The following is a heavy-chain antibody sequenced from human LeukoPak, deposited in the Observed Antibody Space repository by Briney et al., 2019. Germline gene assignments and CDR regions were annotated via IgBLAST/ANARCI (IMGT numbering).Heavy chain of an antibody. Sequence: GRSLRLSCAASGFTFDDYAMHWVRQAPGKGLEWVSGLNWNGDDTGYADSVKGRFTISRDNAEISLFLQMNSLRNEDTALYYCAKGGDCSGGTCLTTIDFWGQGTLVTVSS. CDR2: LNWNGDDT. J-gene: IGHJ4*02. V-gene: IGHV3-9*01. D-gene: IGHD2-15*01. CDR3: AKGGDCSGGTCLTTIDF. CDR1: GFTFDDYA.